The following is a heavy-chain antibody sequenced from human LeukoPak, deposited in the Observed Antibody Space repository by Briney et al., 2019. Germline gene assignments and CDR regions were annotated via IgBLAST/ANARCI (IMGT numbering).Heavy chain of an antibody. V-gene: IGHV1-18*01. CDR2: ITTNNGNT. CDR3: ARVLGTRHYYESTGYLDY. D-gene: IGHD3-22*01. CDR1: GYTFTIYD. Sequence: ASVKVSCKASGYTFTIYDITWVRQAPGQGLEWMGWITTNNGNTNYAQKFQGRVTMTTDTSTSTAYMELRSLRSDDTAVYYCARVLGTRHYYESTGYLDYWGQGTLVTVSS. J-gene: IGHJ4*02.